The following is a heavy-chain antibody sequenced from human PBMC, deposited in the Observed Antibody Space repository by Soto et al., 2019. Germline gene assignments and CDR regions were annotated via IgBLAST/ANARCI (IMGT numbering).Heavy chain of an antibody. CDR3: ASIAAAGRGGYYYYMDV. D-gene: IGHD6-13*01. V-gene: IGHV4-34*01. CDR2: INHSGST. CDR1: CGSFSGYY. Sequence: PSETLSLTCAVYCGSFSGYYWSWIRHPPCKGLEWIGEINHSGSTNYNPSLKSRVTISVDTSKNQFSLKLSSVTAADTAVYYCASIAAAGRGGYYYYMDVWGKGTTVTVSS. J-gene: IGHJ6*03.